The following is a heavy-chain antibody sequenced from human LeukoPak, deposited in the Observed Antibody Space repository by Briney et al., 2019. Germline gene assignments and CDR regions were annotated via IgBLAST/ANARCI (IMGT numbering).Heavy chain of an antibody. J-gene: IGHJ3*02. D-gene: IGHD2/OR15-2a*01. CDR3: AKDRTATAFYVFDI. Sequence: SETLSLTCTVSGGSTSDYYWNWIRQPPGKGLEWIGYIYYRGTTNYNPSLNSRVTISLDSSKNQFSLKLSSVTAADTAVYYCAKDRTATAFYVFDIWGRGTMVTVSS. CDR1: GGSTSDYY. V-gene: IGHV4-59*01. CDR2: IYYRGTT.